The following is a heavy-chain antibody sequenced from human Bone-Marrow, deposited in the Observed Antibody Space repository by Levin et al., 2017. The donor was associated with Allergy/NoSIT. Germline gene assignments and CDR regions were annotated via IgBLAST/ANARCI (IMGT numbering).Heavy chain of an antibody. CDR1: GGSISSSNW. CDR3: ASSSVAGRENYFDY. V-gene: IGHV4-4*02. CDR2: IYHSGST. J-gene: IGHJ4*02. Sequence: PGGSLRLSCAVSGGSISSSNWWSWVRQPPGKGLEWIGEIYHSGSTNYNPSLKSRVTISVDKSKNQFSLKLSSVTAADTAVYYCASSSVAGRENYFDYWGQGTLVTVSS. D-gene: IGHD6-19*01.